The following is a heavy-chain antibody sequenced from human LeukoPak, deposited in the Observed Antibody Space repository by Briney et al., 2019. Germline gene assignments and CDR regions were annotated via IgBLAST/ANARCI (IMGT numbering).Heavy chain of an antibody. Sequence: PGGSLRLSCAASGFTFSSYGMHWVRQAPGKGLEWVAFIRYDGSNKYYADSVKGRFTISRDNSKNTLYLQMNSLRAEDTAIYYCAKARQILQYFGPSEYWGQGTLVTVSS. V-gene: IGHV3-30*02. J-gene: IGHJ4*02. CDR3: AKARQILQYFGPSEY. CDR2: IRYDGSNK. D-gene: IGHD3-9*01. CDR1: GFTFSSYG.